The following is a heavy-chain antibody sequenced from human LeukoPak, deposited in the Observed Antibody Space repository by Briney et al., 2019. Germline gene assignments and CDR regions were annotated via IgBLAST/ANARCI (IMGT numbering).Heavy chain of an antibody. D-gene: IGHD6-13*01. V-gene: IGHV3-53*01. CDR1: GFIVSHNY. J-gene: IGHJ4*01. Sequence: GGSLRLSCAASGFIVSHNYMTWVRQAPGKGLEWISVIYIDGTTYYADSVKGRFTISRDQANNTLYLQMNTLRDEDTAVYYCARGPRYSFYWGXXTLVSVSS. CDR2: IYIDGTT. CDR3: ARGPRYSFY.